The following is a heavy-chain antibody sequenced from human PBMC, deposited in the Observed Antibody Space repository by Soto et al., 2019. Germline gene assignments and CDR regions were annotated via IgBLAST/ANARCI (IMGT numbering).Heavy chain of an antibody. Sequence: QVQLVQSGAEVKKPGASVKVSCKASGYTFTSYGISWVRQAPGQGLEWMGWISAYDGNTNYAQKLQGRVTMTTDTSTSTAYMELRSLRSDDTAVYYCARAPMVRGVIPYYYYYMDVWGKGTTVTVSS. J-gene: IGHJ6*03. D-gene: IGHD3-10*01. CDR3: ARAPMVRGVIPYYYYYMDV. V-gene: IGHV1-18*01. CDR2: ISAYDGNT. CDR1: GYTFTSYG.